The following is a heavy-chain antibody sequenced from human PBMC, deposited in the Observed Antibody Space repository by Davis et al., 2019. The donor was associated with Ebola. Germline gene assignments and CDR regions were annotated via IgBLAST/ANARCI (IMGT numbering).Heavy chain of an antibody. J-gene: IGHJ6*02. CDR3: ARLRGDYYGMDV. D-gene: IGHD3-3*01. CDR2: IYYSGST. Sequence: PSETLSLTCTVSGGSISSSSYYWGWIRQPPGKGLEWIGSIYYSGSTYYNPSLKSRVTISVDTSKNQFSLKLSSVTAADTAVYYCARLRGDYYGMDVWGQGTTVTVSS. CDR1: GGSISSSSYY. V-gene: IGHV4-39*01.